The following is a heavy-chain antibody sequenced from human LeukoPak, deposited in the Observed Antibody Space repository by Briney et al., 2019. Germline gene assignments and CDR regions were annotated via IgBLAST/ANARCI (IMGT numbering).Heavy chain of an antibody. Sequence: GSLSLSFAASGFSFISYEMNWVRQAPGKGLEWVSYIGRSGITIHYADSVKGRFTISRDNCKNSLYLQMNSLRAEDTAVYYCARLSDALDYWGQGTLVTVSS. V-gene: IGHV3-48*03. D-gene: IGHD2-21*02. CDR1: GFSFISYE. J-gene: IGHJ4*02. CDR3: ARLSDALDY. CDR2: IGRSGITI.